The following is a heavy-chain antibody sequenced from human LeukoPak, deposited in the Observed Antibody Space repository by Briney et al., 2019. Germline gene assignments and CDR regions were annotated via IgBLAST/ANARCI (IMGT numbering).Heavy chain of an antibody. Sequence: GGSLRLSCAASGFTFSSYGMHWVRQAPGEGLEWVAYIYSDAINTKYADSVKGRFTVSRDNSKNTLYLQMNSLRAEDTAVYYCAKRYTTGQFGNQLDYRGQGTLVTVSS. J-gene: IGHJ4*02. V-gene: IGHV3-30*02. CDR2: IYSDAINT. CDR3: AKRYTTGQFGNQLDY. D-gene: IGHD4-11*01. CDR1: GFTFSSYG.